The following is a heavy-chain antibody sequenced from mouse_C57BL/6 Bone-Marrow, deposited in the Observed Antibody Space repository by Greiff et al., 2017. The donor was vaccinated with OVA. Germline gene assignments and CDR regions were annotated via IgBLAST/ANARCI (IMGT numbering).Heavy chain of an antibody. D-gene: IGHD2-3*01. J-gene: IGHJ4*01. CDR2: IYPGSGST. CDR1: GYTFTSYW. V-gene: IGHV1-55*01. CDR3: ARSNGYYSYYAMDY. Sequence: VKLQQPGAELVKPGASVKMSCKASGYTFTSYWITWVKQRPGQGLEWIGDIYPGSGSTNYNEKFKSKATLTVDTSSSTAYMQLSSLTSEDSAVYYCARSNGYYSYYAMDYWGQGTSVTVSS.